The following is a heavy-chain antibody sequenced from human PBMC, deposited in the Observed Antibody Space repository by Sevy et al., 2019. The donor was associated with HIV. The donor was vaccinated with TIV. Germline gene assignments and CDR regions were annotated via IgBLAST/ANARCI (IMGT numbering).Heavy chain of an antibody. J-gene: IGHJ6*02. CDR1: GFTFSSYG. V-gene: IGHV3-30*02. CDR2: IWYDGSNK. D-gene: IGHD4-17*01. Sequence: GGSLRLSCAASGFTFSSYGMHWVRQAPGKGLEWVAVIWYDGSNKYYADSVKGRFTISRDNSKNTLYLQMNSLRAEDTAVYYCAKDLRLPITSYYYYGMDVWGQGTTVTVSS. CDR3: AKDLRLPITSYYYYGMDV.